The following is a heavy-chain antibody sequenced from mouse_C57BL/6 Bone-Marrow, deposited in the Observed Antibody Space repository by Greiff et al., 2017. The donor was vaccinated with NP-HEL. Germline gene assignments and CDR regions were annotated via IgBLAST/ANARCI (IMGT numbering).Heavy chain of an antibody. J-gene: IGHJ1*03. Sequence: DVHLVESGGGLVKPGGSLKLSCAASGFTFSDYGMHWVRQAPEKGLEWVAYISSGSSTIYYADTVKGRFTISRDNAKNTLFLQMTSLRSEDTAMYYCARGSRDYDRYFDVWGTGTTVTVSS. CDR3: ARGSRDYDRYFDV. CDR1: GFTFSDYG. D-gene: IGHD2-4*01. V-gene: IGHV5-17*01. CDR2: ISSGSSTI.